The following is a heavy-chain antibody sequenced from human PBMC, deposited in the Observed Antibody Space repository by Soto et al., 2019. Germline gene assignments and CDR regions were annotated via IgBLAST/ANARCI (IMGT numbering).Heavy chain of an antibody. CDR1: GFTFSSYA. CDR3: AKDGFVDIVVVPAAMED. V-gene: IGHV3-23*01. CDR2: ISGSGGST. J-gene: IGHJ4*02. Sequence: GGSLRLSCAASGFTFSSYAMSWVRQAPGKGLEWVSAISGSGGSTYYADSVKGRFTISRDNSKNTLYLQMNSLRAEDTAVYHCAKDGFVDIVVVPAAMEDWGQGTLVTVSS. D-gene: IGHD2-2*01.